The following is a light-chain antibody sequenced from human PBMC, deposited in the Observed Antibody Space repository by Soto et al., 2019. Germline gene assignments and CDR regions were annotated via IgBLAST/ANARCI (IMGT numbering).Light chain of an antibody. CDR2: GAS. CDR1: QSVSSSY. CDR3: QQYGSSPIFT. Sequence: EIVLTQSPGTLSLSPGERATLSCRASQSVSSSYLAWYQQKPGQAPRPLIYGASSRATGIPDRFGGSGSGTDFTLTISRLEPDDFAVYYCQQYGSSPIFTFGPGTKVDIK. V-gene: IGKV3-20*01. J-gene: IGKJ3*01.